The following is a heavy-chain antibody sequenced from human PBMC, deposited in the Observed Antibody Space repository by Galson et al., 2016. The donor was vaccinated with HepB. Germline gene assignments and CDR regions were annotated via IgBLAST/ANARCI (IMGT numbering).Heavy chain of an antibody. CDR1: GFSLTSSGVG. CDR3: AHRPQYCSSGNCSAHRAFHI. V-gene: IGHV2-5*02. D-gene: IGHD2-2*01. Sequence: PALVKPTQTVTLTCSFSGFSLTSSGVGVGWLRQPPGKALEWLALIYWDGDIRYNPSLRSRLTITKDTSKNHVVLIMTNMDPVDTATYYCAHRPQYCSSGNCSAHRAFHIWGQGTMVTVSS. J-gene: IGHJ3*02. CDR2: IYWDGDI.